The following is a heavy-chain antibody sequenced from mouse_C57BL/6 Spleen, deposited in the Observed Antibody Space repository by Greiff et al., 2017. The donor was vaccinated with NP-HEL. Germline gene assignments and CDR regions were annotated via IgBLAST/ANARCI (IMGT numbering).Heavy chain of an antibody. V-gene: IGHV1-82*01. CDR3: ARGTTVVGGYFDY. D-gene: IGHD1-1*01. J-gene: IGHJ2*01. Sequence: VKLMASGPELVKPGASVKISCKASGYAFSSSWMNWVKQRPGKGLEWIGRIYPGDGDTNYNGKFKGKATLTADKSSSTAYMQLSSLTSEDSAVYFCARGTTVVGGYFDYWGQGTTLTVSS. CDR1: GYAFSSSW. CDR2: IYPGDGDT.